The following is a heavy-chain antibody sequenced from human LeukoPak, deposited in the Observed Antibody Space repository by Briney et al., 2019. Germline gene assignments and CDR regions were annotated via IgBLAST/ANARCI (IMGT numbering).Heavy chain of an antibody. V-gene: IGHV4-4*02. CDR1: GGSISSSNW. Sequence: PSETLSLTCAVSGGSISSSNWWNWVRQPPGKGLEWIGQIYHSGSTNYNPSLKTRVTISVDKSKSQFSLNLTSVTAADTAVYYCAREQPYYYDSSGYYRDYWGQGTLVTVSS. CDR3: AREQPYYYDSSGYYRDY. CDR2: IYHSGST. D-gene: IGHD3-22*01. J-gene: IGHJ4*02.